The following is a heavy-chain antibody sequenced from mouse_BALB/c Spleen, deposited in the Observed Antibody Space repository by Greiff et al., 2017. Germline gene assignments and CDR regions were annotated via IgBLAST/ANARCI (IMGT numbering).Heavy chain of an antibody. V-gene: IGHV2-4-1*01. CDR2: IWSGGST. J-gene: IGHJ4*01. CDR3: ARKGGKLFYAMDY. CDR1: GFSLTSYG. D-gene: IGHD1-3*01. Sequence: VKVVESGPGLVAPSQSLSITCTVSGFSLTSYGVHWVRQSPGKGLEWLGVIWSGGSTDYNAAFISRLSISKDNSKSQVFFKMNSLQADDTAIYYCARKGGKLFYAMDYWGQGTSVTVSS.